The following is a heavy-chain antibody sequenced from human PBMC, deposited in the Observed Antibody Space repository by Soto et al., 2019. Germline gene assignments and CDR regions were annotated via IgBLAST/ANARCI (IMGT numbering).Heavy chain of an antibody. J-gene: IGHJ6*02. Sequence: PSETLSLTCTVSGGSISRGGYCWSWIRQHPGKGLEWIGYIYSSGSTNYNPSLKSRVTISVDTSNNPFSHKLSSVTAADTAVYYCARDSRHYGMDVWGQGTTVTV. CDR3: ARDSRHYGMDV. CDR2: IYSSGST. V-gene: IGHV4-61*08. CDR1: GGSISRGGYC.